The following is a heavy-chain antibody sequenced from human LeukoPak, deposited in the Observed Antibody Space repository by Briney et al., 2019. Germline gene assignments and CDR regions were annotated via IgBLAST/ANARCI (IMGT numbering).Heavy chain of an antibody. CDR2: ISGSGGST. CDR3: AKDLVVGARPRYYSDY. Sequence: GGSLRLSCAASGFTFSSYAMSWVRQAPGKGLEWVSAISGSGGSTYYADSVKGRFTISRDNSKNTLYLQMNSLRAEDTAVYYCAKDLVVGARPRYYSDYWGQGTLVTVSS. CDR1: GFTFSSYA. V-gene: IGHV3-23*01. D-gene: IGHD1-26*01. J-gene: IGHJ4*02.